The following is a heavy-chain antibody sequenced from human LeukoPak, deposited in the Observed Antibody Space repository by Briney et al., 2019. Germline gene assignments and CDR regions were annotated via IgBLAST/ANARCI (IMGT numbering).Heavy chain of an antibody. CDR2: INPNSGVT. CDR3: ARQADNNWFDY. Sequence: ASVKVSCKASGYTFTGYYIHWVRQAPGQGPEWMGWINPNSGVTKYTQKFQGRVTMTSDTSISTVYMEPTRLRFDDTAIFYCARQADNNWFDYWGQGTLVTVSS. D-gene: IGHD2-15*01. CDR1: GYTFTGYY. J-gene: IGHJ5*01. V-gene: IGHV1-2*02.